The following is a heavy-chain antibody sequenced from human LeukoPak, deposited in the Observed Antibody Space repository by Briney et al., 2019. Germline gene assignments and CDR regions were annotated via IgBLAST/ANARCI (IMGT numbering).Heavy chain of an antibody. CDR2: IRVGGGSA. Sequence: VGSLRLSRTASGFSLIAYALMWVRQAPGKGAGGVVAIRVGGGSAIYAASVKGRFTISRDKSRYTLFLQMNSLRAEETAVYYCARDPNGDYIGAFDVWGPGTMVT. J-gene: IGHJ3*01. CDR1: GFSLIAYA. CDR3: ARDPNGDYIGAFDV. V-gene: IGHV3-23*01. D-gene: IGHD4-17*01.